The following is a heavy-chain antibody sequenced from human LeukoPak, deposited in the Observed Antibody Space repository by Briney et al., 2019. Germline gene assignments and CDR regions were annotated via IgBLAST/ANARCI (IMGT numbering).Heavy chain of an antibody. Sequence: SETLSLTCAVYGGSFSGYYWSWIRQPPGKGLEWIGEINHSGSTNYNPSLKSRVTISVDTFKNQFSLKLSSVTAADTAVYYCARARNRLTMIEDWGQGTLVTASS. CDR3: ARARNRLTMIED. CDR1: GGSFSGYY. D-gene: IGHD3-22*01. CDR2: INHSGST. J-gene: IGHJ4*02. V-gene: IGHV4-34*01.